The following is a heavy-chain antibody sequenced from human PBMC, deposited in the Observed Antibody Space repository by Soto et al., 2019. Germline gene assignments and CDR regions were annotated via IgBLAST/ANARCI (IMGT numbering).Heavy chain of an antibody. Sequence: VKGACKGSGWAFSGYTIGWVRNTHGQGLEWMGRIIPILGIANYAQKFQGRVTITADKSTSTAYMELSSLRSEDTAVYYCARGAARQDYYYYYMDVWGKGTTVTVSS. CDR1: GWAFSGYT. D-gene: IGHD6-6*01. J-gene: IGHJ6*03. CDR3: ARGAARQDYYYYYMDV. CDR2: IIPILGIA. V-gene: IGHV1-69*02.